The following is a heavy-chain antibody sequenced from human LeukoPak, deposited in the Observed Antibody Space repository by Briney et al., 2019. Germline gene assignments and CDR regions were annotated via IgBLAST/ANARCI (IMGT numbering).Heavy chain of an antibody. CDR2: IKEDGSEK. CDR3: ARGTAAAKIDY. V-gene: IGHV3-7*01. D-gene: IGHD6-13*01. CDR1: GFTFSSYW. Sequence: GGSLRLSCAASGFTFSSYWMSWVRQAPGKGLEWVANIKEDGSEKQYVDSVKGRFTISRDNAKNSLYLQMNSLRAEDTAVYYCARGTAAAKIDYWGQGTLVTVSS. J-gene: IGHJ4*02.